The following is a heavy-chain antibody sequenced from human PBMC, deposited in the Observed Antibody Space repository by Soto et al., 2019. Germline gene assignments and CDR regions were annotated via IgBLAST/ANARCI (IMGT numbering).Heavy chain of an antibody. CDR1: GRYFSGYY. Sequence: SETLSLTCAVYGRYFSGYYWSWIRQPPGKGLEWIGEINHSGSTNYNPSLKSRVTISVDTSKNQFSLKLSSVTAADPAVYYCGRWAESDSNRNVGATTYYHYGMDVWGQGTTVIVSS. CDR3: GRWAESDSNRNVGATTYYHYGMDV. V-gene: IGHV4-34*01. D-gene: IGHD1-20*01. CDR2: INHSGST. J-gene: IGHJ6*02.